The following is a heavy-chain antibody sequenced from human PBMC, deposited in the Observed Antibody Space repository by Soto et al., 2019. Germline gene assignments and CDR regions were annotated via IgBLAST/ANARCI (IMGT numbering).Heavy chain of an antibody. D-gene: IGHD3-22*01. Sequence: GGSLRLSCAASGFTFSSYAMSWVRQAPGKGLEWVSAISGSGGSTYYAYSVKGRFTISRDNSKNTLYLQMNSLRAEDTAVYYCAKQNYYDSSGYYLPFDYWGQGTLVTVSS. J-gene: IGHJ4*02. CDR1: GFTFSSYA. V-gene: IGHV3-23*01. CDR3: AKQNYYDSSGYYLPFDY. CDR2: ISGSGGST.